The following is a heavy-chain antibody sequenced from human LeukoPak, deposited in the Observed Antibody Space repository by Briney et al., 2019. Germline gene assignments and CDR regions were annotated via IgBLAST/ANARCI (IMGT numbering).Heavy chain of an antibody. CDR1: GYTFTGYY. Sequence: ASVKVSCKASGYTFTGYYMHWVRQAPGQGLEWMGRINPNSGGTNHAQKFQGSVTMTTDTSISTAYMELSRLRSDDTAVYYCARVPAAANWFDPWGQGTLVTVSS. CDR3: ARVPAAANWFDP. J-gene: IGHJ5*02. V-gene: IGHV1-2*06. D-gene: IGHD2-2*01. CDR2: INPNSGGT.